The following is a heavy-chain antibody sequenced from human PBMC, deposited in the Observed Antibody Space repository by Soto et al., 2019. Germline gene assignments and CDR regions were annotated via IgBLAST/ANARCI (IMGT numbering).Heavy chain of an antibody. V-gene: IGHV4-4*02. D-gene: IGHD6-13*01. CDR1: GGSISSSNW. Sequence: PSETLSLTCAVSGGSISSSNWWSWVRQPPGKGLEWIGEIYHSGSTNYNPSLKSRVTISVDKSKNQFSLKLSSVTAADTAVYYCARGPGYSSSWFVGWFDPWGQGTLVTVSS. J-gene: IGHJ5*02. CDR2: IYHSGST. CDR3: ARGPGYSSSWFVGWFDP.